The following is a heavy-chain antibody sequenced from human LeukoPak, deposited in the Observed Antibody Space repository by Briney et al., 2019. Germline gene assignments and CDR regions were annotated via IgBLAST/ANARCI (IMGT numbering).Heavy chain of an antibody. CDR1: GYTFTSYG. J-gene: IGHJ4*02. Sequence: GASVKVSCKASGYTFTSYGISWVRQAPGQGLEWMGWISDYNGNTNYAQKLQGRVTMTTDTSTSTAYMELRSLRSDDAAVYYCARVTPSSGYYTDEYYFDYWGQGTLVTVSS. V-gene: IGHV1-18*01. D-gene: IGHD3-3*01. CDR3: ARVTPSSGYYTDEYYFDY. CDR2: ISDYNGNT.